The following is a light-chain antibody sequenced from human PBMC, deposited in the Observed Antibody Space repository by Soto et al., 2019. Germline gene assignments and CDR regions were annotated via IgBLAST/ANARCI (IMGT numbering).Light chain of an antibody. CDR2: GAS. J-gene: IGKJ1*01. Sequence: EIVLTQSPVTLSLSPGERVTLSCRASQSVRSSDLAWYQQKPGQAPRLLIYGASSRATGIPDRFSGSVSATDFTLTISRLEPEDFAVYYCHQYGSSPWTFGQGTKVEIK. V-gene: IGKV3-20*01. CDR3: HQYGSSPWT. CDR1: QSVRSSD.